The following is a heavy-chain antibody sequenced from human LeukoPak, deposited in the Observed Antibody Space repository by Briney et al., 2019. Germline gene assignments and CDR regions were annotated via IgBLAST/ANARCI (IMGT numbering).Heavy chain of an antibody. CDR2: MYATGST. Sequence: SGTLSLTCTVSGDSISSSYWNWIRQPAGMGLEWIGCMYATGSTDYNTPLKSRVTMSLDKSKNQFSLKLSSVTAADTAVYYCARAPDMSSYDETGFYYFDHWGRGTLVTVSS. CDR3: ARAPDMSSYDETGFYYFDH. CDR1: GDSISSSY. V-gene: IGHV4-4*07. J-gene: IGHJ4*02. D-gene: IGHD3-9*01.